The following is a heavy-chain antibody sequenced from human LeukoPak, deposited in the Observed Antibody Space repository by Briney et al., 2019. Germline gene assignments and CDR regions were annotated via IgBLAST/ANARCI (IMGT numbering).Heavy chain of an antibody. D-gene: IGHD3-10*01. CDR3: AKAESRYYYGSGSYLAF. Sequence: GGSLRLSCAASGFTFNNYAMSWVRQAPGKGLEWVSAVTGSGGSTYYTDSVKGRFTISRDNSKTTLYLQMNSLSDHDTAMYYCAKAESRYYYGSGSYLAFWGQGTRVTVSS. CDR2: VTGSGGST. J-gene: IGHJ4*02. V-gene: IGHV3-23*01. CDR1: GFTFNNYA.